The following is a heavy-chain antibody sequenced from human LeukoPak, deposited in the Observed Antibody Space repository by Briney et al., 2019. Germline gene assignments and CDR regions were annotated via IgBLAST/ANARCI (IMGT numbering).Heavy chain of an antibody. V-gene: IGHV1-18*01. Sequence: ASVKVSCKASGYTFTSYGISWVRQAPGQGLEWMGWISAYNGNTNYAQKLQGRVTMTTDTSTSTAYMELRSLRSDDAAVYYCARESTPPIHYYDSSGYSQYFDYWGQGTLVTVSS. CDR2: ISAYNGNT. D-gene: IGHD3-22*01. CDR1: GYTFTSYG. CDR3: ARESTPPIHYYDSSGYSQYFDY. J-gene: IGHJ4*02.